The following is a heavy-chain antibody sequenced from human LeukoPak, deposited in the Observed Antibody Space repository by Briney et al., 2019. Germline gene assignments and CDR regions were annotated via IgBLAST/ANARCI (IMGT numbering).Heavy chain of an antibody. J-gene: IGHJ6*04. CDR3: AELGITMIGGV. Sequence: GGSLRLSCAASGFTFSDHYMDWVRQAPGKGLEWVGRSRNKANSYSTTFGKSVKGRLTISRGESENSLYLQMNSLRAEDTAVYYCAELGITMIGGVWGKGTTVTISS. V-gene: IGHV3-72*01. CDR1: GFTFSDHY. D-gene: IGHD3-10*02. CDR2: SRNKANSYST.